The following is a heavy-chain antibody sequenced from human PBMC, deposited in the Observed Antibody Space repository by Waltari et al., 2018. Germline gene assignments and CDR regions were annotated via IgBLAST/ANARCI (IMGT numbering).Heavy chain of an antibody. Sequence: QVQLVESGGGVVQPGGSLRLSCAASGFTFNTYGMHWVRQAPGKGRDWVAFIRYEGSNTYYAESVKGRFTISRDNSNNTLFVQMNSLRTEDTAVYYCARDPHDFEDYYYYMDVWGKGTTVTVSS. CDR2: IRYEGSNT. V-gene: IGHV3-30*02. CDR1: GFTFNTYG. D-gene: IGHD3-3*01. J-gene: IGHJ6*03. CDR3: ARDPHDFEDYYYYMDV.